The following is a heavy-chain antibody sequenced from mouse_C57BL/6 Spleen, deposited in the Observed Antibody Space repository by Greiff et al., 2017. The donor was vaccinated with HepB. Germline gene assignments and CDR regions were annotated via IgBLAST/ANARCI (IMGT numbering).Heavy chain of an antibody. V-gene: IGHV1-5*01. D-gene: IGHD2-2*01. Sequence: VQLQQSGTVLARPGASVKMSCKTSGYTFTSYWMHWVKQRPGQGLEWRGAIYPGNSDTSYNQKFKGKAKLTAVTSASTAYMELSSLTNEDSAVYYCTRWGDGYAYWGQGTSVTVSS. CDR1: GYTFTSYW. J-gene: IGHJ4*01. CDR2: IYPGNSDT. CDR3: TRWGDGYAY.